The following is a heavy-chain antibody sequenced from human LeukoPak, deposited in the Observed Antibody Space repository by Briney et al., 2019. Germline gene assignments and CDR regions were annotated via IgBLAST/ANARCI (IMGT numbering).Heavy chain of an antibody. V-gene: IGHV4-34*01. D-gene: IGHD6-13*01. J-gene: IGHJ4*02. Sequence: SETLPLTCAVYGGSFSGYYWSWIRQPPGKGLEWIGEINHSGSTNYSPSLKSRVTISVDTSKNQFSLKLSSVTAADTAVYYCARGIRRIAAAGSRFDYWGQGTLVTVSS. CDR2: INHSGST. CDR1: GGSFSGYY. CDR3: ARGIRRIAAAGSRFDY.